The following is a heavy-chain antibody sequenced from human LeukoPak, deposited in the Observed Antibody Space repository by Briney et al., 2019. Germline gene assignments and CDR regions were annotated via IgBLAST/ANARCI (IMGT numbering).Heavy chain of an antibody. CDR1: GGSFSGYY. CDR2: INHSGST. CDR3: ARGIKGYDSSGYSDSYYYYYGMDV. Sequence: SETLSLTCAVYGGSFSGYYCSWIRQPPGKGLEWIGEINHSGSTNYNPSLKSRVTISVDTSKNQFSLKLSSVTAADTAVYYCARGIKGYDSSGYSDSYYYYYGMDVWGQGTTVTVSS. D-gene: IGHD3-22*01. J-gene: IGHJ6*02. V-gene: IGHV4-34*01.